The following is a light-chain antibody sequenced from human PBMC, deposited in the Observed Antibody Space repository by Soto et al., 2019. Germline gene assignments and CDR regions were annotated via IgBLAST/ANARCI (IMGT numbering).Light chain of an antibody. J-gene: IGKJ1*01. V-gene: IGKV1-5*01. CDR1: QTIFRW. CDR2: DAS. CDR3: QQYNSYTWT. Sequence: DIQMTQSPSTLSASVGDRVTITCRASQTIFRWLAWYQQRPGKAPNLLISDASDLQSGVPSRFSGSGSGAEFTLTIGRLQPDDFATYYCQQYNSYTWTFGQGTKV.